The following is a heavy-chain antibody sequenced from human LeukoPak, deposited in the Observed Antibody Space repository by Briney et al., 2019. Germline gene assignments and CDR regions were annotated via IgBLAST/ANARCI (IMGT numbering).Heavy chain of an antibody. D-gene: IGHD5-12*01. CDR2: ISGSGGST. CDR1: GFTFSSYA. J-gene: IGHJ4*02. Sequence: PGGSLRLSCAASGFTFSSYAMSWVRQAPGKGLEWVSAISGSGGSTYYADSVKGRFTISRDNSKNTLYLQMNSPRAEDTAVYYCAFSGYSGYDPIDYWGQGTLVTVSS. CDR3: AFSGYSGYDPIDY. V-gene: IGHV3-23*01.